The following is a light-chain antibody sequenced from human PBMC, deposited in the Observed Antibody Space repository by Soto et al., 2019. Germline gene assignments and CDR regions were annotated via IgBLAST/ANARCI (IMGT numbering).Light chain of an antibody. CDR1: KLADKS. V-gene: IGLV3-21*02. CDR2: DDR. CDR3: QVWDSDSDHWV. Sequence: SYELTQAPSVSVAPGQRARITCAGNKLADKSVHWYQQKPGQAPGLVVYDDRDRPSGVPERFSGTNSDNVAALTIFRVEAGDEADYFCQVWDSDSDHWVFGGGTKLTV. J-gene: IGLJ3*02.